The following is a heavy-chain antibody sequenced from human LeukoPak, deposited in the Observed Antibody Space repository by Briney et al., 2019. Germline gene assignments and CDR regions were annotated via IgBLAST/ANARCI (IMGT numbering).Heavy chain of an antibody. CDR2: IYYSGST. J-gene: IGHJ1*01. Sequence: SETLSLTCTVSGGSISNYFWSWIRQPPGKGLEWIGYIYYSGSTYYNPSLRSRVTISVDTSKNQFSLNLNSVTAADTAVYYCARALSGTYGLFQHWGQGTLVTVSS. V-gene: IGHV4-59*01. D-gene: IGHD1-26*01. CDR3: ARALSGTYGLFQH. CDR1: GGSISNYF.